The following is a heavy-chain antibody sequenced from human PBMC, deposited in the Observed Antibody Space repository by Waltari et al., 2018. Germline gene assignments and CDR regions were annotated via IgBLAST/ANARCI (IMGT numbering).Heavy chain of an antibody. CDR2: INHSGST. V-gene: IGHV4-34*01. Sequence: QVQLQQWGAGLLKPSETLSLTCAVYGGSFSGYYWSWIRQPPGKGLEWIGEINHSGSTNYNPSRKSRVTISVDTSKNQFSLKLSSVTAADTAVYYCARIAFGVVPAAIGYYYMDVWGKGTTVTVSS. J-gene: IGHJ6*03. D-gene: IGHD2-2*01. CDR3: ARIAFGVVPAAIGYYYMDV. CDR1: GGSFSGYY.